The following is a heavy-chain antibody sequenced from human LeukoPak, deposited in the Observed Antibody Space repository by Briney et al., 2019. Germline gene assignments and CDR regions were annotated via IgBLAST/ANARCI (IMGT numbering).Heavy chain of an antibody. V-gene: IGHV4-59*01. Sequence: SETLSLTCTVSGGSISGYYWSWIRQSPGKGLEWIGYIYYSGSTSYNPSLKSRVTISVDTSKNQFSLKLLSVTAADTAVYYCARTIEGYNWFDPWGQGTLVTVSS. CDR2: IYYSGST. CDR3: ARTIEGYNWFDP. CDR1: GGSISGYY. J-gene: IGHJ5*02.